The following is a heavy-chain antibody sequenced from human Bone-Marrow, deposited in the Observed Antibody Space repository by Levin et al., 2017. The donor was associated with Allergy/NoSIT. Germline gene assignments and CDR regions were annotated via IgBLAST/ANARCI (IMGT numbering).Heavy chain of an antibody. CDR3: ASAYSYGWYDH. CDR1: GITLSSYG. CDR2: IWYDGINK. J-gene: IGHJ5*02. Sequence: GESLKISCLASGITLSSYGMHWVRQAPGKGLEWVAVIWYDGINKYYGDSVKGRFTISSDTSKNTLYLQMDSLRADDTAIYYCASAYSYGWYDHWGQGTLVTVSS. D-gene: IGHD5-18*01. V-gene: IGHV3-33*01.